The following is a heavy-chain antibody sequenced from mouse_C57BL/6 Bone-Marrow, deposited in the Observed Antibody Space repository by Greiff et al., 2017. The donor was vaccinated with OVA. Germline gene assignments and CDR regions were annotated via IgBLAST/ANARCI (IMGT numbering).Heavy chain of an antibody. CDR2: IDPNSGGT. V-gene: IGHV1-72*01. D-gene: IGHD2-2*01. J-gene: IGHJ1*03. CDR3: GSRGLGYVAYWYFDV. Sequence: VQLQQPGAELVKPGASVKLSCKASGYTFTSYWMHWVKQRPGRGLEWIGRIDPNSGGTKYNEKFKSKATLTVDKPSSTAYMQLSSRTSEDSAVYYCGSRGLGYVAYWYFDVWGTGTTVTVSS. CDR1: GYTFTSYW.